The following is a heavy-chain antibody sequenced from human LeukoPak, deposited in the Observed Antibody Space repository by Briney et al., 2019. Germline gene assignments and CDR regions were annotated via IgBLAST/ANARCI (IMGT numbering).Heavy chain of an antibody. CDR3: ATPKL. CDR1: GGSISSSSYY. V-gene: IGHV4-39*07. CDR2: INHSGST. J-gene: IGHJ4*02. Sequence: SETLSLTCTVSGGSISSSSYYWGWIRQPPGKGLEWIGEINHSGSTNYNPSLKSRVTISVDTSKNQFSLKLSSVTAADTAVYYCATPKLWGQGTLVTVSS. D-gene: IGHD2-15*01.